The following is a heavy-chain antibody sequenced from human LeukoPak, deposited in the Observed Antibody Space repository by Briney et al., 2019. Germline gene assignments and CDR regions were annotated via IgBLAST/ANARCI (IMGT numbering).Heavy chain of an antibody. Sequence: SETLSLTCTVSGGSISSYYWSWIRQPPGKGLEWIGYIYYSGSTNYNPSLKSRVTISVDTSKNQFSLKLSSVTAADTAVYYCARAITGTTVYGYPYYFDYWGQGTLVTVSS. V-gene: IGHV4-59*01. CDR1: GGSISSYY. D-gene: IGHD1-7*01. CDR2: IYYSGST. CDR3: ARAITGTTVYGYPYYFDY. J-gene: IGHJ4*02.